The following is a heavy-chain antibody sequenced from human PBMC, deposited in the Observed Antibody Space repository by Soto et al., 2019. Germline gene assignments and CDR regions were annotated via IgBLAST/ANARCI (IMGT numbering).Heavy chain of an antibody. Sequence: ESLKISCKASGYSFSFYWIGWVRQMPGKGLEWMAIMYPDDSDIRYSPSFEAHVTISADKSTSTAFLQWSSLKASDTAMYYCATAYVYDFENSNYYRDAFDIWGQGTLVTVSS. V-gene: IGHV5-51*01. D-gene: IGHD3-22*01. CDR3: ATAYVYDFENSNYYRDAFDI. J-gene: IGHJ3*02. CDR2: MYPDDSDI. CDR1: GYSFSFYW.